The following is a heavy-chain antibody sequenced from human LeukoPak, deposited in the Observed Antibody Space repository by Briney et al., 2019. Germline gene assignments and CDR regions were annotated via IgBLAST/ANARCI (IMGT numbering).Heavy chain of an antibody. CDR2: INHGGTT. Sequence: PSETLSLTCAVYGGSFSDYYWSWIRQPPGNGLEWIGEINHGGTTNYNSSLKSRVIISVDKSKNQFSLNLNSVTAADTAVYYCARRQKSRSQVLDYWGQGTLVTVSS. V-gene: IGHV4-34*01. D-gene: IGHD1-26*01. CDR1: GGSFSDYY. J-gene: IGHJ4*02. CDR3: ARRQKSRSQVLDY.